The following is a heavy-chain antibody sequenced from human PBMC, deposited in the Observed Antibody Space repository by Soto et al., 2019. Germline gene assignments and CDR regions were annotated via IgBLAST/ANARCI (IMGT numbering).Heavy chain of an antibody. J-gene: IGHJ4*02. CDR3: ARDGYDGSGSPYPAY. CDR1: GGSMSEYF. V-gene: IGHV4-59*01. D-gene: IGHD3-10*01. CDR2: VYYLGST. Sequence: PSETLSLTCTVSGGSMSEYFWSWIRQSPGKGLEWIGYVYYLGSTDYNPSLKSRVTISVDTSKRQFSLKLSSVTVADTAVYYCARDGYDGSGSPYPAYWGLGAQVTVSS.